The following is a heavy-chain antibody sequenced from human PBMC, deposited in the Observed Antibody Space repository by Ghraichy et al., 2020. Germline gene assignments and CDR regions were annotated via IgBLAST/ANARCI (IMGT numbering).Heavy chain of an antibody. CDR2: INHSGST. Sequence: SETLSLTCAVYGGSFSGYYWSWIRQPPGKGLEWIGEINHSGSTNYNPSLKSRVTISVDTSKNQFSLKLSSVTAADTAVYYCARTDPRHYYYDSSGYYFDYWGQGTLVTVSS. D-gene: IGHD3-22*01. V-gene: IGHV4-34*01. CDR3: ARTDPRHYYYDSSGYYFDY. J-gene: IGHJ4*02. CDR1: GGSFSGYY.